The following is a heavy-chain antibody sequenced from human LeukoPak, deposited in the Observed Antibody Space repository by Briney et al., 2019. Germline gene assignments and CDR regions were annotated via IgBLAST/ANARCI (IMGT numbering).Heavy chain of an antibody. CDR3: AKEPREYCSSTSCPNWFDS. D-gene: IGHD2-2*01. Sequence: GGSLRLSCAASGFTFSSFEMNWVRQAPGKGLEWVSAISASGGTTYYADSVKGRFTISRDNSENTLFLQMNSLRAEDTAVYYCAKEPREYCSSTSCPNWFDSWGQGTLVTVSS. CDR2: ISASGGTT. V-gene: IGHV3-23*01. J-gene: IGHJ5*01. CDR1: GFTFSSFE.